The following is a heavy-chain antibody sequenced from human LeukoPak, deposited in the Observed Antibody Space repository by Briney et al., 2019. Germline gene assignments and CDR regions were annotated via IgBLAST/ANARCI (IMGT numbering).Heavy chain of an antibody. CDR3: ARQLYRGGTRYCSGGSCYPGGFDP. J-gene: IGHJ5*02. CDR2: IIPIFGTA. Sequence: GASVKVSCKASGGTFSSYAISWVRQAPGQGLEWMGGIIPIFGTANYAQKFQGRVTITADESTSTAYMELGSLRSEDTAVYYCARQLYRGGTRYCSGGSCYPGGFDPWGQGTLVTVSS. D-gene: IGHD2-15*01. CDR1: GGTFSSYA. V-gene: IGHV1-69*13.